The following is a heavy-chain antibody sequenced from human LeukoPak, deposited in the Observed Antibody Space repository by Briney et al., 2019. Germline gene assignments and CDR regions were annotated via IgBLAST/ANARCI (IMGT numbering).Heavy chain of an antibody. V-gene: IGHV4-39*01. D-gene: IGHD3-22*01. CDR3: ARRDFDTGWFDP. CDR2: IYYNGNT. J-gene: IGHJ5*02. CDR1: GGSISSTASY. Sequence: PSETLSLTCTVSGGSISSTASYWAWIRQPPGKGLEWIGSIYYNGNTYYHPSLKSRVTMSEDTSKNQFSLKLNSVTAADTAEYYCARRDFDTGWFDPWGQGILVTVSS.